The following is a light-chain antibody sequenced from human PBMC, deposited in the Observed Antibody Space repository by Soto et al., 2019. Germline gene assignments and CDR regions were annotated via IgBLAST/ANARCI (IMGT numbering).Light chain of an antibody. J-gene: IGKJ4*01. CDR2: DAS. Sequence: DIQMTQSPSTLSASVGDRVTITCRASQSISSWLAWYQQKPGKAPKLLIYDASSLESGVPSRFSGSGSGTEFTLTISSMQPDDFATDYCQQYNSYPLTFGGGTKADIK. CDR1: QSISSW. V-gene: IGKV1-5*01. CDR3: QQYNSYPLT.